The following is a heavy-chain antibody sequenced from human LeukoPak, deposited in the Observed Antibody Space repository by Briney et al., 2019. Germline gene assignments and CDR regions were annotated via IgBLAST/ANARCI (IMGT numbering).Heavy chain of an antibody. CDR2: IIPIFGTA. CDR1: GGTFSSYA. CDR3: AARGDYGDYVRFDY. V-gene: IGHV1-69*13. J-gene: IGHJ4*02. D-gene: IGHD4-17*01. Sequence: GASVKVSCKASGGTFSSYAISWVRQAPGQGLEWMGGIIPIFGTANYAQKFQGRVTITADESTSTAYMELSSLRSEDTAVYYCAARGDYGDYVRFDYWGQGTLVTVSP.